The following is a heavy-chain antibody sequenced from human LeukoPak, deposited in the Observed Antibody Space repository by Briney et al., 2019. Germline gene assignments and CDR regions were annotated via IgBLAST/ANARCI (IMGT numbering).Heavy chain of an antibody. Sequence: GGSLRLSCAASGFVVSSSYMSWVRQTPVKGLEWLSALHAGGNTFFADSVRGRFTISRDNSKNTLYLQVNSLRAEDTAVYYCAKDRILGYCSSTSCWFDPWGQGTLVTVSS. CDR3: AKDRILGYCSSTSCWFDP. J-gene: IGHJ5*02. V-gene: IGHV3-66*02. D-gene: IGHD2-2*01. CDR1: GFVVSSSY. CDR2: LHAGGNT.